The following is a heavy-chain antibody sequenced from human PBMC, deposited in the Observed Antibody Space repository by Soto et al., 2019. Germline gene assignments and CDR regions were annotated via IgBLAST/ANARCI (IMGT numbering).Heavy chain of an antibody. J-gene: IGHJ3*02. CDR3: ARDHWAGIAVAGRAADDASDI. V-gene: IGHV3-7*01. D-gene: IGHD6-19*01. Sequence: PGGSLRLSCAASGFTFSSYWMSWVRQAPGKGLEWVANIKQDGSEKYYVDSVKGRFTISRDNAKNSLYLQMNSLRAEDTAVYYCARDHWAGIAVAGRAADDASDIWGQGTMVTVSS. CDR2: IKQDGSEK. CDR1: GFTFSSYW.